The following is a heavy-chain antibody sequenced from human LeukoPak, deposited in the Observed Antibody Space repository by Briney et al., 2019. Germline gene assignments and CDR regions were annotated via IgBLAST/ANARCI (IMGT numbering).Heavy chain of an antibody. CDR2: ISAYNGNT. Sequence: ASVKVSCKASGYTFTSYGISWVRQAPGQGLEWMGWISAYNGNTNYAQKLQGRVTMTTDTSTSTAYMELRSLRSDDTAVYYCARDTPPADFWSGYYTSYYNYMDVWGKGTTVTVSS. CDR1: GYTFTSYG. D-gene: IGHD3-3*01. J-gene: IGHJ6*03. CDR3: ARDTPPADFWSGYYTSYYNYMDV. V-gene: IGHV1-18*01.